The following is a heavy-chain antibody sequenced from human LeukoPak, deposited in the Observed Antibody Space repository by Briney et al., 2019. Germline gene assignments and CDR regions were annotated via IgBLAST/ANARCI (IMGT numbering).Heavy chain of an antibody. CDR3: ARDRVNWNDVGGLFDY. Sequence: GGSLRLSCAASGYTVSSNYMSWVRQAPGKGLEWVSLIYSGGSTSYADSVKGRFTFSRDNSKNTLYLQMNSLRAEDTAVYYCARDRVNWNDVGGLFDYWGQGTLVTVSS. CDR2: IYSGGST. J-gene: IGHJ4*02. D-gene: IGHD1-1*01. V-gene: IGHV3-53*01. CDR1: GYTVSSNY.